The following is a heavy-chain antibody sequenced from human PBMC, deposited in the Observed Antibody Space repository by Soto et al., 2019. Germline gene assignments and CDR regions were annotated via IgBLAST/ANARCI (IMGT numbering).Heavy chain of an antibody. J-gene: IGHJ4*02. CDR3: ARVWGYAFDY. CDR2: IYHTGTT. D-gene: IGHD3-16*01. CDR1: GGSINSGGYS. Sequence: PTETLSLTCTVSGGSINSGGYSWTWIRQPPGKGLEWIGFIYHTGTTYYNPSLKSRVTISVDTSKNQFSLKLSSVTAADKAVYECARVWGYAFDYWGQPSLVPVSS. V-gene: IGHV4-30-2*01.